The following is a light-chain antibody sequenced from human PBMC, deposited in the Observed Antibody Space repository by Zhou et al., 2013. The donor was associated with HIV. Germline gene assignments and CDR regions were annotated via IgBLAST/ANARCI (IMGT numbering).Light chain of an antibody. Sequence: DIQMTQSPSSLSASVGDRVTITCQASQDISNYLNWYQQKPGKAPKLLIYDASNLETGVPSRFSGSGSGTDFTFTISSLQPEDIATYYCQTVMIKLPLTFGGGT. J-gene: IGKJ4*01. CDR2: DAS. V-gene: IGKV1-33*01. CDR1: QDISNY. CDR3: QTVMIKLPLT.